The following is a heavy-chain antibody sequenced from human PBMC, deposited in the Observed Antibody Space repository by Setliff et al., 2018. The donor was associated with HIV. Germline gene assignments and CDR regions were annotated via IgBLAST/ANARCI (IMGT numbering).Heavy chain of an antibody. Sequence: PGGSLRLSCAASGFTVSSNYMSWVRQAPGKGLEWVSVIYSGGSTYYADSVKGRFTISRDNSKNTLYLQMNSLRAEDTAVYYCANSYFDWLPFDYWGQGTLVTVSS. J-gene: IGHJ4*02. CDR3: ANSYFDWLPFDY. CDR1: GFTVSSNY. CDR2: IYSGGST. V-gene: IGHV3-53*01. D-gene: IGHD3-9*01.